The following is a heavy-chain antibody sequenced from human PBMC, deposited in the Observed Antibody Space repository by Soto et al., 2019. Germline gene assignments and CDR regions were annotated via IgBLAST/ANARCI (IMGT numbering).Heavy chain of an antibody. CDR3: ARSGTERDPPGS. V-gene: IGHV4-39*01. D-gene: IGHD1-1*01. CDR1: ADSISSSTYC. J-gene: IGHJ5*02. CDR2: KYYTGTS. Sequence: SETLSLTCSVSADSISSSTYCWGWIRQPPGKGLEWIGSKYYTGTSHYNPSLNSRVTISVDTSNNQFSLKVTSVTAADTAVYYFARSGTERDPPGSWGQRTLVLVSS.